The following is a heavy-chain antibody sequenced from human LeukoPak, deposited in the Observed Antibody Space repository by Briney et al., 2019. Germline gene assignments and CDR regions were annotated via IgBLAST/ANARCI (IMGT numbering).Heavy chain of an antibody. CDR1: GFTFANYG. Sequence: GGSLRLSCAASGFTFANYGMGWVRQAPGKGLEWVSAISSSGDSTYYADSVKGRFTISRDNSKNTLYLQMNSLRAEDTAVYYCARGAVAGKGYYYYMDVWGKGTTVTVSS. CDR2: ISSSGDST. CDR3: ARGAVAGKGYYYYMDV. D-gene: IGHD6-19*01. J-gene: IGHJ6*03. V-gene: IGHV3-23*01.